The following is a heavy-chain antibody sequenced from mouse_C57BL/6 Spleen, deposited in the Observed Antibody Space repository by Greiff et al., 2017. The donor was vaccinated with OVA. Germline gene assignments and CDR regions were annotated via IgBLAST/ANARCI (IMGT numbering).Heavy chain of an antibody. CDR2: IYPSDSET. V-gene: IGHV1-61*01. Sequence: QVQLQQPGAELVRPGSSVKLFCKASGYTFTSYWMDWVKQRPGQGLEWIGNIYPSDSETHYNQKFKDKATLTVDKSSSTAYMQLSSLTSEDSAVYYCARYDEDYAMDYWGQGTSVTVSS. CDR1: GYTFTSYW. D-gene: IGHD2-12*01. CDR3: ARYDEDYAMDY. J-gene: IGHJ4*01.